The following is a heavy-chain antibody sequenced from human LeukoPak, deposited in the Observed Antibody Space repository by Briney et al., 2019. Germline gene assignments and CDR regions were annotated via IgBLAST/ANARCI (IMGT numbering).Heavy chain of an antibody. CDR2: IYYSGST. V-gene: IGHV4-59*01. CDR3: ATQGSYYSGWFDP. Sequence: SETLSLTCTVSGGSISSYYWSWIRQPPGKGLEWIGYIYYSGSTNYNPSLTSRVTISVDTSKNQFSLKLSSVTAADTAVYYCATQGSYYSGWFDPWGQGTLVTVSS. J-gene: IGHJ5*02. D-gene: IGHD1-26*01. CDR1: GGSISSYY.